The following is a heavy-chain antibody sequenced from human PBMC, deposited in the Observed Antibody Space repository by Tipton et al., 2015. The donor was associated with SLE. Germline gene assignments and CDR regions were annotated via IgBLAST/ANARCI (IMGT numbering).Heavy chain of an antibody. CDR2: LSYSGTT. CDR1: GGSITSGSYS. V-gene: IGHV4-39*07. CDR3: SRAYGSGSDY. Sequence: TLSLTCSVSGGSITSGSYSWGWIRQPPGKGLEWIGSLSYSGTTYYNPSLKSRLTISVDTSKNKFSLKLSSVTAADTAVYYCSRAYGSGSDYWGQGTLVTVSS. D-gene: IGHD3-10*01. J-gene: IGHJ4*02.